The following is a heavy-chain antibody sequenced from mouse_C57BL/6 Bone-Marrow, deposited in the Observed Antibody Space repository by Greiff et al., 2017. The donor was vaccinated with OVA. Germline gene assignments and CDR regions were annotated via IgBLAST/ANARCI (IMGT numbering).Heavy chain of an antibody. J-gene: IGHJ3*01. CDR1: GYTFTSYW. Sequence: QVQLQQPGAELVKPGASVKLSCKASGYTFTSYWMHWVKQRPGQGLEWIGMIHPNSGSTNYNEKFKSKATLTVDKSSSTAYMQLSSLTSEDSAVYYCASPYGSSYPWFAYWGQGTLVTVSA. D-gene: IGHD1-1*01. CDR2: IHPNSGST. CDR3: ASPYGSSYPWFAY. V-gene: IGHV1-64*01.